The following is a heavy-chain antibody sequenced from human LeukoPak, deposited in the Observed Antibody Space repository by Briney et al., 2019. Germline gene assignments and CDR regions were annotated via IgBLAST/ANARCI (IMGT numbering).Heavy chain of an antibody. D-gene: IGHD1-26*01. J-gene: IGHJ4*02. CDR2: IYYSGST. CDR1: GGSISSSSYY. Sequence: SETLSLTCTVSGGSISSSSYYWGWIRQPPGKGLEWIGSIYYSGSTYYNPSLKSRVTLSVDTSKKQFSLKLSSVTAADTAVYYCARNSGSYAGPHFDYWGQGTLVTVSS. CDR3: ARNSGSYAGPHFDY. V-gene: IGHV4-39*07.